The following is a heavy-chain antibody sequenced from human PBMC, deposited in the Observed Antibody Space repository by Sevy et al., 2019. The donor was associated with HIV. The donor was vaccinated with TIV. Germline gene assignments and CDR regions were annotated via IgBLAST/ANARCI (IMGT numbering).Heavy chain of an antibody. CDR2: IFSSGST. Sequence: GGSLRLSCAISGFTVNDKYIIWVRQAPGKGLEWVSVIFSSGSTYYADSAKGRFSISRDNSKNTVDLQMNGVRAEETAVYYCVSLLLSYRSGWSYFDYWGQGTLVTVSS. CDR3: VSLLLSYRSGWSYFDY. V-gene: IGHV3-66*02. D-gene: IGHD6-19*01. CDR1: GFTVNDKY. J-gene: IGHJ4*02.